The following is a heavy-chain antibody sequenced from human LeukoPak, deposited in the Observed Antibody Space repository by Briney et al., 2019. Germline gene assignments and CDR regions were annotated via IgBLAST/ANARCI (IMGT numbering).Heavy chain of an antibody. Sequence: ASVKVSCKASGYTFTSYGISWVRQAPGQGLEWMGWISAYNGNTNYAQKLQGRVTMTTDTSTSTAYMELRILRSDDTAVYYCARGGVLRYFDWLTGGGEFDYWGQGTLVTVSS. D-gene: IGHD3-9*01. CDR2: ISAYNGNT. J-gene: IGHJ4*02. V-gene: IGHV1-18*01. CDR1: GYTFTSYG. CDR3: ARGGVLRYFDWLTGGGEFDY.